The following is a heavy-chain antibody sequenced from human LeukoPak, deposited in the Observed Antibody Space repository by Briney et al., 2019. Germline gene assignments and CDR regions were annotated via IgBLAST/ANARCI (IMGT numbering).Heavy chain of an antibody. CDR3: ARRRGYSYGYYNWFDP. D-gene: IGHD5-18*01. CDR1: GGSFSGYY. J-gene: IGHJ5*02. Sequence: SETLSLTCAVYGGSFSGYYWSWIRQPPGKGLEWIGEINHSGSTNYNPSLKSRVTMPVDTSKNQFSLKLSSVTAADTAVYYCARRRGYSYGYYNWFDPWGQGTLVTVSS. V-gene: IGHV4-34*01. CDR2: INHSGST.